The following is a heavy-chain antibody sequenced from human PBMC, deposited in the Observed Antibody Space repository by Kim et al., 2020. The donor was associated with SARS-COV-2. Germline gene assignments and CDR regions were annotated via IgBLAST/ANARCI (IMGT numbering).Heavy chain of an antibody. CDR1: GFTFSSYW. Sequence: GGSLRLSCAASGFTFSSYWMHWVRQAPGKGLVWVSRINSDGSSTSYADSVKGRFTISRDNAKNTLYLQMNSLRAEDTAVYYCAHWGVKSSNFDYWGQGTLVTVSS. CDR2: INSDGSST. V-gene: IGHV3-74*01. D-gene: IGHD7-27*01. J-gene: IGHJ4*02. CDR3: AHWGVKSSNFDY.